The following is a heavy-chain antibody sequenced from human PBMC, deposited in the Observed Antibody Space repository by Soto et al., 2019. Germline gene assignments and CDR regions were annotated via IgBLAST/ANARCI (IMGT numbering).Heavy chain of an antibody. CDR3: TRDVTSVVTSLGPIKSGAFEF. D-gene: IGHD4-17*01. Sequence: GGSLRLSCAASGFTFSSYEMNWVRQAPGKGLEWVSYISGGGHTIYYADSVKGRFTISRDNAKNSLFLQVNSLRAEDTAVYYCTRDVTSVVTSLGPIKSGAFEFWGQGTMGTVSS. V-gene: IGHV3-48*03. J-gene: IGHJ3*01. CDR2: ISGGGHTI. CDR1: GFTFSSYE.